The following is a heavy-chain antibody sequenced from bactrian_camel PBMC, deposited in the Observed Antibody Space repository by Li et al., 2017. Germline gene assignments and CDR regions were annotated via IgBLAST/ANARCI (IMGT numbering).Heavy chain of an antibody. CDR3: AAVWRPGGGSCLTGQAEFRY. CDR1: PGLRGC. V-gene: IGHV3S1*01. CDR2: MVTGGGRT. J-gene: IGHJ6*01. D-gene: IGHD6*01. Sequence: VQLVESGGGSVQAGGSLRLSCAASPGLRGCMAWFRQVPGKGREGVAAMVTGGGRTYHADSVKDRFAISEDNAKNTLLLQMNNLKPEDTAMYYCAAVWRPGGGSCLTGQAEFRYWGQGTQVTVS.